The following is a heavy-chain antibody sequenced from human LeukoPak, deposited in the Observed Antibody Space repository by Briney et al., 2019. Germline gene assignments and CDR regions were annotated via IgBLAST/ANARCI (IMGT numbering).Heavy chain of an antibody. J-gene: IGHJ4*02. Sequence: GGSLRLSCAASGFTFSSYAMHWVRQAPGKGLEWVAVISYDGSNKYYADSVKGRFTISRDNSKNTLYLQMNSLRAEDTAVYYCARDREPSIVALFIFDYWGQGTLVTVSS. CDR2: ISYDGSNK. CDR3: ARDREPSIVALFIFDY. D-gene: IGHD3-22*01. CDR1: GFTFSSYA. V-gene: IGHV3-30*04.